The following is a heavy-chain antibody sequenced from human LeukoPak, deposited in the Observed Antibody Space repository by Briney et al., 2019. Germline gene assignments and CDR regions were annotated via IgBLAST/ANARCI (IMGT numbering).Heavy chain of an antibody. CDR1: GGSFSGYY. D-gene: IGHD1-1*01. CDR3: ASRYPYYYYYMDV. Sequence: SETLSLTCAVYGGSFSGYYWSWIRQPPGKGPEWIGEINHSGSTNYNPSLKSRVTISVDTSKNQFSLKLSSVTAADTAVYYCASRYPYYYYYMDVWGKGTTVTVSS. V-gene: IGHV4-34*01. CDR2: INHSGST. J-gene: IGHJ6*03.